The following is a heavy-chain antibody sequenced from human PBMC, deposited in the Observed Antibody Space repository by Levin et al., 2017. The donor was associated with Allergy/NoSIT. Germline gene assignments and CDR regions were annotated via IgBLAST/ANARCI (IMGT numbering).Heavy chain of an antibody. D-gene: IGHD2-15*01. CDR3: ARSGYCSGGSCYEGILEYYYYGMDV. V-gene: IGHV3-53*01. Sequence: PGESLKISCAASGFTISSHYMSWVRQAPGKGLEWVSVIYSGGSTYYADSVKGRFTISRDNSKNTLYLQMNSLRAEDTAVYYCARSGYCSGGSCYEGILEYYYYGMDVWGQGTTVTVSS. CDR2: IYSGGST. J-gene: IGHJ6*02. CDR1: GFTISSHY.